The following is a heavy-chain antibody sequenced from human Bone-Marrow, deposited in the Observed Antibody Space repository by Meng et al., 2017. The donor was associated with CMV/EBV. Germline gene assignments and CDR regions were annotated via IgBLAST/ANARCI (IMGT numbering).Heavy chain of an antibody. D-gene: IGHD3-3*01. V-gene: IGHV3-48*03. Sequence: GESLKISCAASGFTFSSYEMNWVRQAPGKGLEWVSYISSSGSTIYYADSVKGRYTISRDNAKNTLYLQMNSLRAEDTAVYYCARDLDFWSGYNYYYGMDVWGQGTTVTVSS. CDR3: ARDLDFWSGYNYYYGMDV. J-gene: IGHJ6*02. CDR2: ISSSGSTI. CDR1: GFTFSSYE.